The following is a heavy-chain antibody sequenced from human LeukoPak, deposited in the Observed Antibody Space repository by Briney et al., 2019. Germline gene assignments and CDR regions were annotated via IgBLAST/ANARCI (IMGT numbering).Heavy chain of an antibody. Sequence: PGGSLRLSCAASGFTFSSYAMSWVRQAPGKGLEWVSAISGSGGSTYYADSVKGRFTISRDNSKNTLYLQMNSLRAEDTAVYYCAKDVDSSSWYGPFVPWGQGTLVTVSS. CDR2: ISGSGGST. CDR3: AKDVDSSSWYGPFVP. CDR1: GFTFSSYA. D-gene: IGHD6-13*01. J-gene: IGHJ5*02. V-gene: IGHV3-23*01.